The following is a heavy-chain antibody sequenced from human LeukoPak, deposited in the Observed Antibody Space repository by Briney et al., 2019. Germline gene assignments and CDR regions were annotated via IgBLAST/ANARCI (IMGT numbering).Heavy chain of an antibody. CDR3: ARVTGDRVFDY. J-gene: IGHJ4*02. D-gene: IGHD7-27*01. V-gene: IGHV3-53*01. CDR1: GFTVSSNY. CDR2: IYSGGYT. Sequence: GGSLRLSCAASGFTVSSNYMSWVRQASGKGLEWVSVIYSGGYTYYADYVKGRFTISRDNSKNTLYLQMNSLRAEDTAVYYCARVTGDRVFDYWGQGTLVTVSS.